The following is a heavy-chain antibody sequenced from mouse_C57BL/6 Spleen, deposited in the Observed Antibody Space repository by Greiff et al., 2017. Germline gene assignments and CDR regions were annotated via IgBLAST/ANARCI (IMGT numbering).Heavy chain of an antibody. Sequence: EVQLQQSGAELVRPGASVKLSCTASGFNIKDDYMHWVKQRPDQGLEWIGWIDPENGDTGYASQFQGTATITTDTSSNTAYLPHSSLTSEDSAVSYCTFQCYGSNYDYAMDYWGQGTSVTVSS. J-gene: IGHJ4*01. CDR3: TFQCYGSNYDYAMDY. CDR2: IDPENGDT. V-gene: IGHV14-4*01. CDR1: GFNIKDDY. D-gene: IGHD1-1*01.